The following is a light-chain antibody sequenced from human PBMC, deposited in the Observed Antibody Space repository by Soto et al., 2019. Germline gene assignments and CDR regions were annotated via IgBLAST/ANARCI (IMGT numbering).Light chain of an antibody. J-gene: IGKJ1*01. V-gene: IGKV3D-20*02. CDR2: GAS. CDR1: QSFSNNY. CDR3: QQRSNWPWT. Sequence: EIVLTQSPGTLSLSPGERATLSCRASQSFSNNYLAWYQQKPGQAPRLLIYGASNRATGIPDRFSGSGSGTDFTLTISSLEPEDFAVYYCQQRSNWPWTFGQGTKVDI.